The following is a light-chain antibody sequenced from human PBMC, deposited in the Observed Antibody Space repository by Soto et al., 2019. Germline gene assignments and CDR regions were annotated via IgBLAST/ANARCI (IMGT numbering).Light chain of an antibody. V-gene: IGKV3-20*01. Sequence: EMVLTQSPGTLSLSPGDRATLSCRTSQSVSSSYLAWYQQKPGQAPRLLIYGAPRRATGIPDRFSGSGSGTDFTLTISRLEPEDFAVYFCQQYASSSYPFGQGPKLEIK. CDR1: QSVSSSY. CDR2: GAP. CDR3: QQYASSSYP. J-gene: IGKJ2*01.